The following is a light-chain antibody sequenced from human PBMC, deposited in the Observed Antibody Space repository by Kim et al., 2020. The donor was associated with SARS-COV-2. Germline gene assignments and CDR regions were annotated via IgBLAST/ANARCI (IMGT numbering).Light chain of an antibody. J-gene: IGLJ1*01. V-gene: IGLV2-23*02. CDR1: SSDVSNSNL. CDR2: EVN. Sequence: SITLSCTGTSSDVSNSNLVSWYQQFPGKAPQLLIYEVNKRPSGVSSRFSGSKSGNTASLTIFGLQADDEADYYCCSYAGTTTFDLFGTGTKVTVL. CDR3: CSYAGTTTFDL.